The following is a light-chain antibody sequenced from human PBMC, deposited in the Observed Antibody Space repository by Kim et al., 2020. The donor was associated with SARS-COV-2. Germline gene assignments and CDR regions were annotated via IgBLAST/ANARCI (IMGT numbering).Light chain of an antibody. CDR2: ANT. CDR1: SSNVGAGYD. Sequence: QSVLTQPPSVSGAPGQRVTISCTGSSSNVGAGYDVHWYQQLPGTVPKLVIYANTNRPSGVPDRFSGSKSDTSASLAITGLQAEDEADYYCQSYDTSLSVYVFGGGTQLTVL. CDR3: QSYDTSLSVYV. V-gene: IGLV1-40*01. J-gene: IGLJ3*02.